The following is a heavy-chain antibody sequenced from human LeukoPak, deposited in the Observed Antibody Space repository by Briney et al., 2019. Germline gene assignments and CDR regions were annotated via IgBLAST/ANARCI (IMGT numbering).Heavy chain of an antibody. Sequence: SETLSLTCTVSGGSISSGSYDWYWIRQPAGKGLEWIGHIYTSGSTDYNPSLKSRVTISVATSKNQFSLKLTSVTAADTAIYYCPKGRGIWGQGTLVTVSS. D-gene: IGHD3-10*01. CDR2: IYTSGST. V-gene: IGHV4-61*09. J-gene: IGHJ4*02. CDR1: GGSISSGSYD. CDR3: PKGRGI.